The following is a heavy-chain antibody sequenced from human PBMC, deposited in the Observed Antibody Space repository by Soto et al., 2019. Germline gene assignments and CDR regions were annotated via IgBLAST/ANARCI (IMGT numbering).Heavy chain of an antibody. CDR3: AGDRVRYYDTSGYFYY. V-gene: IGHV3-30*04. D-gene: IGHD3-22*01. CDR2: ISYDGRNK. J-gene: IGHJ4*02. Sequence: GGSLRLSCAASGFTFSTYAMHWVRQAPGKGLEWVAIISYDGRNKYYADSVKGRFTISRDNSKNTLYLQMNSLRAEDTAAYYCAGDRVRYYDTSGYFYYWGQGTLVTVSS. CDR1: GFTFSTYA.